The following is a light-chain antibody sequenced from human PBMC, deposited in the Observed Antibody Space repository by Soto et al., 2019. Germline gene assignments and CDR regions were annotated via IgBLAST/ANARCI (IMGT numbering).Light chain of an antibody. CDR2: SAS. CDR1: QTVSRNY. J-gene: IGKJ1*01. V-gene: IGKV3-20*01. Sequence: DIVLTQSPGTLSLSPGERATLSCRANQTVSRNYLAWYQQKPGQTPRLLIYSASNKATVIPDRFRGSGSGTDFTLTITRLEPEDVGVYYCLQYATSRRTFGQGTRVDIK. CDR3: LQYATSRRT.